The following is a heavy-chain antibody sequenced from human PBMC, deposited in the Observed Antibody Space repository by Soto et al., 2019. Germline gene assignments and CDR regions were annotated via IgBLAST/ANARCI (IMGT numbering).Heavy chain of an antibody. CDR2: ISAYNGNT. CDR3: ARAEYSSGWYDGINWFDP. CDR1: GYTFTSYG. Sequence: QVQLVQSGAEVKKPGASVKVSCKASGYTFTSYGISRVRQAPGQGLEWMGWISAYNGNTNYAQKLQGRVTMTTDTSTSTAYMELRSLRSDDTAVYYCARAEYSSGWYDGINWFDPWGQGTLVTVSS. J-gene: IGHJ5*02. V-gene: IGHV1-18*01. D-gene: IGHD6-19*01.